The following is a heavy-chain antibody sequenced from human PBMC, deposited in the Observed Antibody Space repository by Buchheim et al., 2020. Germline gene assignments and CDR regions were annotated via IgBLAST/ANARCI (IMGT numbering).Heavy chain of an antibody. CDR2: ISYDGSNK. Sequence: QVQLVESGGGVVQPGRSLRLSCAASGFTFSSYGMHWVRQAPGKGLEWVAVISYDGSNKYYADSVKGRFTISRDNSKNTLYLQMNSLRAEDTAVYYCAKDDVGDDSSGYLIDYWGQGTL. J-gene: IGHJ4*02. CDR3: AKDDVGDDSSGYLIDY. D-gene: IGHD3-22*01. V-gene: IGHV3-30*18. CDR1: GFTFSSYG.